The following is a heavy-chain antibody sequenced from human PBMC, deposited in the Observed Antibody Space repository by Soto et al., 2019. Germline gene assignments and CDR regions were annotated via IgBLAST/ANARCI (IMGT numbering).Heavy chain of an antibody. V-gene: IGHV4-31*03. CDR2: IYYSGST. J-gene: IGHJ6*02. Sequence: SETLSLTCTFSVVSISSGGYYCSWIRQHPGKGLEWIGYIYYSGSTYYNPSLKSRVTISVDTSKNQFSLKLSSVTAADTAVYYCARDLRGNWNFYGMDVGGHGTTVTVSS. CDR1: VVSISSGGYY. D-gene: IGHD1-1*01. CDR3: ARDLRGNWNFYGMDV.